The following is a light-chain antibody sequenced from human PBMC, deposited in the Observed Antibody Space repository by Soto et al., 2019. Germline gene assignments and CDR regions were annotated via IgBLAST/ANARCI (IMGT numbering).Light chain of an antibody. CDR1: QNISSY. J-gene: IGKJ5*01. CDR3: QQFNSCPIT. V-gene: IGKV1-39*01. Sequence: DIQMTQSPSSLSASVGDRVTITCRASQNISSYLNWYQQTPGKAPKLLIYAASSLQRGVPSRFSGSGSGTEFTLTISSLQPEDFATYYCQQFNSCPITFGQGTRLEIK. CDR2: AAS.